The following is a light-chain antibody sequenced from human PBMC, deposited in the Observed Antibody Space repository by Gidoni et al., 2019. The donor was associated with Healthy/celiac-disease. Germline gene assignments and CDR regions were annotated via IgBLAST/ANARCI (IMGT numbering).Light chain of an antibody. CDR1: SSDVGGYNY. CDR3: SSYAGSNVV. CDR2: EVS. J-gene: IGLJ2*01. Sequence: QPVTISCTGTSSDVGGYNYVSLYQQHPGKAPKLMIYEVSKRPSGVPDRFSGSKSGNTASLTVSGLQAEDEADYYCSSYAGSNVVFGGGTKLTVL. V-gene: IGLV2-8*01.